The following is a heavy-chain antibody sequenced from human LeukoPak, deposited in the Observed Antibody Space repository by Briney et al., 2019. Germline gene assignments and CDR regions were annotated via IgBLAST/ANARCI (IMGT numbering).Heavy chain of an antibody. CDR3: PRGYSSSPLIYMDV. V-gene: IGHV1-8*01. D-gene: IGHD6-6*01. CDR2: MNPNSGNT. J-gene: IGHJ6*03. Sequence: GASVKVSCKASGYTFTSYDINWVRQATGQGLEGMGWMNPNSGNTGYAQKFQGRVTMTRNTSISTAYMELSSLRSEDTAVYYCPRGYSSSPLIYMDVWGKGTTVTVSS. CDR1: GYTFTSYD.